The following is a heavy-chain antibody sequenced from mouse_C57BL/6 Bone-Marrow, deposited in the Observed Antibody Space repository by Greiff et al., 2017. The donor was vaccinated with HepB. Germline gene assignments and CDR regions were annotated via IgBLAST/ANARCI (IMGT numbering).Heavy chain of an antibody. CDR2: IDPENGDT. Sequence: VQLQQSGAELVRPGASVKLSCTASGFNIKDDYMHWVKQRPEQGLEWIGWIDPENGDTEYASKFQGKATITADTSSNTAYLQLSSLTSEDTAVYYGTTTIYYYGSSYWYFDVWGTGTTVTVSS. J-gene: IGHJ1*03. CDR1: GFNIKDDY. D-gene: IGHD1-1*01. V-gene: IGHV14-4*01. CDR3: TTTIYYYGSSYWYFDV.